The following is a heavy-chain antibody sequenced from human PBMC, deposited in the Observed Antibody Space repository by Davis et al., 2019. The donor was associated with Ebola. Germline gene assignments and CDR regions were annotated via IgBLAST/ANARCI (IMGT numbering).Heavy chain of an antibody. Sequence: SETLSLTCTVSGASISDDYWSWIRQPPGKGLEWIGYVYYSASTDYNPSLKSRVTISVDTSKNQFSLKLSSVTAADTAVYYCARGRQLWLRGMDVWGKGTTVIVSS. CDR3: ARGRQLWLRGMDV. CDR1: GASISDDY. J-gene: IGHJ6*04. CDR2: VYYSAST. V-gene: IGHV4-59*12. D-gene: IGHD5-18*01.